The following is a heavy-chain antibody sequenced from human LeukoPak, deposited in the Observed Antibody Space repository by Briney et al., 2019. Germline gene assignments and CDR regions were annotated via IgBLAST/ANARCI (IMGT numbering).Heavy chain of an antibody. CDR3: ARGVEPLAANTLAY. Sequence: GGSPRLSCAASRFTVITNDMTWVRQAPGKGLEWVSVLYSDGNTKYADSVQGRFTISRDNSKNTLYLEMNSLSPDDTAVYYCARGVEPLAANTLAYWGQGTLVTVSS. CDR2: LYSDGNT. CDR1: RFTVITND. D-gene: IGHD1-14*01. V-gene: IGHV3-53*01. J-gene: IGHJ4*02.